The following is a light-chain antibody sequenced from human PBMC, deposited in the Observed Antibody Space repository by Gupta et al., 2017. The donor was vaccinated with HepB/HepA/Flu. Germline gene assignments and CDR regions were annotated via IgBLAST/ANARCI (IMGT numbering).Light chain of an antibody. Sequence: QSVLTQPPSASGTPGQRVAISCSGSKSNIGSNHVYWYQQFPGMAPKLLIYRTTQRPSGVPARFSSATSCTYASLVISALRSEDEADYYWSVWDASMRGHCVFGGGTRVTVL. J-gene: IGLJ3*02. CDR3: SVWDASMRGHCV. CDR2: RTT. CDR1: KSNIGSNH. V-gene: IGLV1-47*01.